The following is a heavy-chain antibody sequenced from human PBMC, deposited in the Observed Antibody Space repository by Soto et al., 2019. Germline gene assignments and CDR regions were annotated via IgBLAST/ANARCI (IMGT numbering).Heavy chain of an antibody. J-gene: IGHJ3*02. D-gene: IGHD3-16*02. CDR3: ARPLPMITFGGVIPGAFDI. Sequence: GESLKISCKGSGYSFTSYWIGWVRQMPGKGLEWMGIIYPGDSDTRYSPSFQGQVTISADKSISTAYLQWSSLKASDTAMYYCARPLPMITFGGVIPGAFDIWGQGTMVTVS. V-gene: IGHV5-51*01. CDR2: IYPGDSDT. CDR1: GYSFTSYW.